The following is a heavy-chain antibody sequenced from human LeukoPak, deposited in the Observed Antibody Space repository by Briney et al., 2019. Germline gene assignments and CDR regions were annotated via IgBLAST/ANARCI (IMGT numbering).Heavy chain of an antibody. CDR3: AGHWGWERFLDL. Sequence: SETLSLTCTVSGGSISSYYWSWIRQPPGKGLEWIGYIYTSGSTNYNPSLKSRVTISVDTSKNQSSLKLSSVTAADTAVYYCAGHWGWERFLDLWGQGTLVTVSS. CDR1: GGSISSYY. J-gene: IGHJ5*02. D-gene: IGHD3-3*01. V-gene: IGHV4-4*09. CDR2: IYTSGST.